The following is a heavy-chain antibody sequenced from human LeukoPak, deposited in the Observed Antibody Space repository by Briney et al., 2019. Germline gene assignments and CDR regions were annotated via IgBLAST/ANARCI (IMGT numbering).Heavy chain of an antibody. J-gene: IGHJ4*02. D-gene: IGHD5-12*01. CDR2: SSSGGSYM. CDR1: GFSFSRYA. CDR3: ARDGDSGEGRMFDY. V-gene: IGHV3-21*01. Sequence: GGSLRLSCAASGFSFSRYAMNWVRQAPGKGLEWVSSSSSGGSYMLYADSVKGRLTISRDNAKNSLYLQLNSLRAEDRSVYYCARDGDSGEGRMFDYSGQGALVTVSS.